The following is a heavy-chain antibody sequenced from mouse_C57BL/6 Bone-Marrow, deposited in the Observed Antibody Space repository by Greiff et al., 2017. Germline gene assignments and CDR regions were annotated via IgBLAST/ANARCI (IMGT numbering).Heavy chain of an antibody. D-gene: IGHD1-1*01. CDR1: GYTFTSYG. CDR2: IYIGNGYT. Sequence: EVQLQQSGAELVRPGSSVKMSCKTSGYTFTSYGINWVKQRPGQGLEWIGYIYIGNGYTEYNEKFKGKATLTSDTSSSTAYMQLSSLISEDSAIYFCARSDSYYYGSSYGYFDVWGTGTTGTVSS. CDR3: ARSDSYYYGSSYGYFDV. V-gene: IGHV1-58*01. J-gene: IGHJ1*03.